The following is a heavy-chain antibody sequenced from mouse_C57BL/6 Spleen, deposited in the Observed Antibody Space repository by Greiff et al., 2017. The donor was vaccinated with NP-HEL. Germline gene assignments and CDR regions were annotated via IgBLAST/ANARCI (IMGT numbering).Heavy chain of an antibody. CDR2: IDPEDGET. D-gene: IGHD2-1*01. J-gene: IGHJ4*01. V-gene: IGHV14-2*01. CDR1: GFNIKDYY. Sequence: VQLQQSGAELVKPGASVKLSCTASGFNIKDYYMHWVKQRTEQGLEWIGRIDPEDGETKYAPKFQGKATITADPSSNTAYLQLSSLTSEDTAVYYCASIYYCNYDYYAMDYWGQRTSVTVSS. CDR3: ASIYYCNYDYYAMDY.